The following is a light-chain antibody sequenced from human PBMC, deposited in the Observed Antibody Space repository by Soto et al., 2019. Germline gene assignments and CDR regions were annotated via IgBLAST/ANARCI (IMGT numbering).Light chain of an antibody. CDR3: QQNYSTPLT. CDR1: QSISSW. V-gene: IGKV1-5*01. Sequence: DIQLTQSPSTLSASVGDRVTITCRASQSISSWLAWYQQKPGKAPKLLMYDASSLESGVPSRFSGSGSGTDFTLTISSLQPEDFATYYCQQNYSTPLTLGGGTKVDIK. J-gene: IGKJ4*01. CDR2: DAS.